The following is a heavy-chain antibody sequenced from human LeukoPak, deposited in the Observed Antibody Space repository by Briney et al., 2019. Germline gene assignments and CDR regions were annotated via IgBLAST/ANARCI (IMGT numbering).Heavy chain of an antibody. Sequence: PGGSLRLSCAASGFTFSTYWMSWVRQAPGKGLEWVANIKEDGSEKYYVDSVKGRFTISRDNAKSSLYLQMNSVRAEDSAIYYCARDRPPIPPLFGCSSSGCFLRLDPRGQGTLVIVSS. D-gene: IGHD2-15*01. CDR1: GFTFSTYW. V-gene: IGHV3-7*01. CDR2: IKEDGSEK. CDR3: ARDRPPIPPLFGCSSSGCFLRLDP. J-gene: IGHJ5*02.